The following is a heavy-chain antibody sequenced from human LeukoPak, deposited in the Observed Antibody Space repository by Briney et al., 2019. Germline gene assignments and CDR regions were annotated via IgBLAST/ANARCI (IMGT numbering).Heavy chain of an antibody. CDR2: INHSGST. V-gene: IGHV4-34*01. CDR1: GGSFSGYY. D-gene: IGHD2-21*02. J-gene: IGHJ5*02. Sequence: PSETLSLTCAAYGGSFSGYYWSWIRQPPGKGLEWIGEINHSGSTNYNPSLKSRVTISVDTSKNQFSLKLSSVTAADTAVYYCAREHIVVVTAIRSWFDPWGQGTLVTVSS. CDR3: AREHIVVVTAIRSWFDP.